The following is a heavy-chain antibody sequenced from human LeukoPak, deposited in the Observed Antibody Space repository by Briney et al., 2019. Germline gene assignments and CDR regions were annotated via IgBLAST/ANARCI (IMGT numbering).Heavy chain of an antibody. CDR1: GGSISSYY. CDR3: ASHYLVAARPYFDY. Sequence: PSETLSLTCTVSGGSISSYYWSWIRQPPGKGLEWIGYIYYSGSTNYNPSLKSRVTISVDTSKNQFSLKLTSVTAADRAMYCASHYLVAARPYFDYWGQGTLVTVSS. V-gene: IGHV4-59*01. CDR2: IYYSGST. D-gene: IGHD2-15*01. J-gene: IGHJ4*02.